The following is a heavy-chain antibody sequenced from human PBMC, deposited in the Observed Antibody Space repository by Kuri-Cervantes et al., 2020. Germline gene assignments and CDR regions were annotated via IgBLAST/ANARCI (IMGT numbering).Heavy chain of an antibody. D-gene: IGHD3-10*01. J-gene: IGHJ5*02. CDR1: GFTFSSYA. CDR2: ISGSGGST. V-gene: IGHV3-23*01. Sequence: GESLKISCAASGFTFSSYAMSWVRQAPGKGLEWVSAISGSGGSTYYADSVKGRFTISRDNSKNTLYLQMNSLKTEDTAVYYCTTAGSLLWFGELFFGWFDPWGQGTLVTVSS. CDR3: TTAGSLLWFGELFFGWFDP.